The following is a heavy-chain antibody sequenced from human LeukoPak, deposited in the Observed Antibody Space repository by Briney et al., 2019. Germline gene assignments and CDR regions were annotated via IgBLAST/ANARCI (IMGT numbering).Heavy chain of an antibody. CDR1: GFNFSSFG. CDR2: IYSGGST. D-gene: IGHD6-6*01. V-gene: IGHV3-53*01. J-gene: IGHJ5*02. Sequence: GRSLRLSCAASGFNFSSFGMQWVRQAPGKGLEWVSVIYSGGSTYYADSVKGRFTISRDNSKNTLYLQMNSLRAEDTAVYYCARNQYSSPSWFDPWGQGTLVTVSS. CDR3: ARNQYSSPSWFDP.